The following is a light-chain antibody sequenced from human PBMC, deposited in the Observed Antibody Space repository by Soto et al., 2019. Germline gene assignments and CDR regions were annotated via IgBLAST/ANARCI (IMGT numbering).Light chain of an antibody. V-gene: IGKV3-20*01. Sequence: EIVLTQSPGTLSLSPGERATLSCRASQSISSTYLAWYQQKPGQAPRLLIYGASNRATGIPDRFSGSGSGTDFTLTITRLEPDDFAVYYCQQYSSSPPITFGRGTKVEIK. CDR1: QSISSTY. CDR3: QQYSSSPPIT. CDR2: GAS. J-gene: IGKJ4*01.